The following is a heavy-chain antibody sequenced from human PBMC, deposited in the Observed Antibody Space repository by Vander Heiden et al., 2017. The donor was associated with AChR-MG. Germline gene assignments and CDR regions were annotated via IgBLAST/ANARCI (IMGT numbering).Heavy chain of an antibody. CDR3: AREVYYYGSGIAGGTYYYYYGMDV. D-gene: IGHD3-10*01. J-gene: IGHJ6*02. CDR2: IYYSRST. CDR1: GASIIRGGYY. V-gene: IGHV4-31*03. Sequence: QVQLQESGPGLVKPSQTLSLTCTVSGASIIRGGYYWNWLRHHPGKGLEWIGYIYYSRSTYYNPSLKSRVTISVDTSKNQFSRKLSSVTAADTAVYYCAREVYYYGSGIAGGTYYYYYGMDVWGQGTTVTVSS.